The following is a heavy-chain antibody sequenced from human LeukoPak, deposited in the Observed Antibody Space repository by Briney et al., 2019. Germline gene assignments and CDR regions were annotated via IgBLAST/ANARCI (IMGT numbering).Heavy chain of an antibody. J-gene: IGHJ4*02. CDR1: GFTFSSYA. V-gene: IGHV3-23*01. Sequence: QPGGSLRLSCAASGFTFSSYAMSWVRQAPGKGLEWVSAISGSGGSTYYADSVKGRFTISRDNSKNTLYLQMNSLRAEDTAVCYCARLLGYSYGFDYFDYWGQGTLVTVSS. D-gene: IGHD5-18*01. CDR2: ISGSGGST. CDR3: ARLLGYSYGFDYFDY.